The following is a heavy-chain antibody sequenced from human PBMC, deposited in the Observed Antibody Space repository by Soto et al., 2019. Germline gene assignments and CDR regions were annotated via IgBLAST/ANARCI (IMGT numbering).Heavy chain of an antibody. Sequence: GGSLRLSCAASGFTFSGSAMHWVRQASGKGLEWVGRIRSKANSYATAYAASVKGRFTISRDDSKNTAYLQMNSLKTEDTAVYYCTYRGVDAGNYYYYGMDVWGQGTTVTVSS. J-gene: IGHJ6*02. CDR3: TYRGVDAGNYYYYGMDV. CDR2: IRSKANSYAT. V-gene: IGHV3-73*01. D-gene: IGHD3-10*01. CDR1: GFTFSGSA.